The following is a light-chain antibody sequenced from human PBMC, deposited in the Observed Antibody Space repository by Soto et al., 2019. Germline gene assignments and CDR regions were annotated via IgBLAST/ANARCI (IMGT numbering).Light chain of an antibody. V-gene: IGKV1-6*01. CDR2: AAS. CDR3: LQKYFYPFP. CDR1: QGIRND. Sequence: AIQMTQSPSSLSASVGDRVTITCRASQGIRNDLEWFQQKPGKAPKLLIYAASNLQSGVPARFSGSGSGTDFTLTISSLQTEDFATYYCLQKYFYPFPFGPGTKVDIK. J-gene: IGKJ3*01.